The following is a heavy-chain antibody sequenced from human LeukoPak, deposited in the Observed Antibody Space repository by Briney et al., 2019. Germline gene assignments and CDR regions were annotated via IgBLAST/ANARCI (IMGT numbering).Heavy chain of an antibody. CDR3: ARVYRGAVAGPGAFDY. CDR2: IIPIFGTA. Sequence: ASVKVSCKASGGTFSSYAISWVRQAPGQGLEWMGGIIPIFGTANYAQKFQGRVTITADESTSTAYVELSSLRSEDTAVYYCARVYRGAVAGPGAFDYWGQGTLVTVSS. V-gene: IGHV1-69*13. D-gene: IGHD6-19*01. CDR1: GGTFSSYA. J-gene: IGHJ4*02.